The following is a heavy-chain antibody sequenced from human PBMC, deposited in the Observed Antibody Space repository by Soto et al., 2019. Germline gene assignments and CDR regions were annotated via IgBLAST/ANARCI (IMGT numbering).Heavy chain of an antibody. CDR1: GGSMSSHY. Sequence: SETLYLTCTVSGGSMSSHYWTWLRRSPGKGLEWIGYISYSGSTYYNPSLKSRVSISAGTSKNQFSLRMNSMIAADTAVYYCARADPAASVGYWGQGTLVTV. J-gene: IGHJ4*02. V-gene: IGHV4-59*11. CDR3: ARADPAASVGY. CDR2: ISYSGST. D-gene: IGHD2-2*01.